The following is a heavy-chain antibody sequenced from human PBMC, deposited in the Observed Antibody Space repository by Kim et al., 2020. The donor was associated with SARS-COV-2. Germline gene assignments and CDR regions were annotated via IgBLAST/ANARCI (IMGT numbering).Heavy chain of an antibody. CDR2: IDPSDSYT. CDR1: GYRFTSYW. Sequence: GESLKISCKGSGYRFTSYWISWVRQMPGKGLEWMGRIDPSDSYTNYSPSFQGHVTISADKSISTAYLQWSSLKASDTAMYYCARSPQYSSPTPGGLDVWGQGTTVTVSS. J-gene: IGHJ6*02. CDR3: ARSPQYSSPTPGGLDV. V-gene: IGHV5-10-1*01. D-gene: IGHD6-6*01.